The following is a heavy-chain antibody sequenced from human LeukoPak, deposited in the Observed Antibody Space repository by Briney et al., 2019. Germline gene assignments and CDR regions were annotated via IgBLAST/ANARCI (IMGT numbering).Heavy chain of an antibody. V-gene: IGHV4-39*01. J-gene: IGHJ4*02. Sequence: PSETLSLTCSVSSDFISSSSYLWVWVRQPPGKGLEWIGDIYSNGHISYNPSLKSRAAISVDTSKNQFSLNLSSVTAADTALYYCARRHYGSGNIDSWGQGTLVTVSS. CDR1: SDFISSSSYL. CDR2: IYSNGHI. D-gene: IGHD3-10*01. CDR3: ARRHYGSGNIDS.